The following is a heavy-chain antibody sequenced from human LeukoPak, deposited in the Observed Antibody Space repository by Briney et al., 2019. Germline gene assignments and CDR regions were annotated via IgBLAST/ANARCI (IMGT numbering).Heavy chain of an antibody. Sequence: SGPTLVNPTQTLTLTCTFSGFSLSASGMCVSWIRQPPGKALEWLARIDWDDDKYYSTSLKTRLTISKDTSKNQVVLTMTNMDPVDTATYYCARSRYCSGGSCYSDYWGQGTLVTVSS. J-gene: IGHJ4*02. CDR2: IDWDDDK. D-gene: IGHD2-15*01. CDR1: GFSLSASGMC. CDR3: ARSRYCSGGSCYSDY. V-gene: IGHV2-70*11.